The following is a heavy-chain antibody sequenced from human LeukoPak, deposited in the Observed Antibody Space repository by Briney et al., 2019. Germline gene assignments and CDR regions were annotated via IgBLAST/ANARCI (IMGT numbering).Heavy chain of an antibody. J-gene: IGHJ3*02. D-gene: IGHD1-26*01. Sequence: GGSLRLSCAASGFTFSSYAMHWVRQAPGKGLEWVAVISYDGSNKYYADSVKGRFTISRDNSKNTLYLQTNSLRAEDTAVYYCARDWELLNPRAFDIWGQGTMVTVSS. V-gene: IGHV3-30*04. CDR1: GFTFSSYA. CDR3: ARDWELLNPRAFDI. CDR2: ISYDGSNK.